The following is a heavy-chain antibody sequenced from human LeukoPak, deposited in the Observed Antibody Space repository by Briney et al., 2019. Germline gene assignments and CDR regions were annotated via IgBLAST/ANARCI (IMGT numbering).Heavy chain of an antibody. CDR3: ARDSGGDYAWFDP. V-gene: IGHV4-61*02. D-gene: IGHD2-21*02. Sequence: SETLSLTCTVCGGSISSGSYYWNWIRQPAGKRLEWIGRIYTSGSTNYNPSLKSRVTISVDTSKNQFSLKLSSVTAADTAVYYCARDSGGDYAWFDPWGQGSLVTVSS. CDR2: IYTSGST. CDR1: GGSISSGSYY. J-gene: IGHJ5*02.